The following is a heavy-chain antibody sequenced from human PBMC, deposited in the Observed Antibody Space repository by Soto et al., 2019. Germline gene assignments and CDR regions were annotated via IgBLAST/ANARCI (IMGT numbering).Heavy chain of an antibody. CDR3: AKDLERFLEWLLLDY. J-gene: IGHJ4*02. D-gene: IGHD3-3*01. CDR1: GFTFSSKA. Sequence: GSLKLSSVVSGFTFSSKAMSWVRQAPEKGLEWVSGISGSGGSTYYADSVKGRFTISRDNSKNTLYLQMNSLRAEDTAVYYCAKDLERFLEWLLLDYWGQGTLVTVSS. V-gene: IGHV3-23*01. CDR2: ISGSGGST.